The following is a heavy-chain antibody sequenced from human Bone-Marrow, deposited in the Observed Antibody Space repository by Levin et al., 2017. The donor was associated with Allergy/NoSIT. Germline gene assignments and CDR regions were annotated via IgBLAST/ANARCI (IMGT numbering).Heavy chain of an antibody. V-gene: IGHV3-21*01. CDR1: GFTFNKFG. Sequence: GGSLRLSCAASGFTFNKFGMNWVRQAPGKGLEWVSSISSSSSHVYYADSVKGRFTISRDNAKNSLYLQMNSLRVEDTAVYYCARDRTYGILRNYGMDVSGQGTTVTVSS. CDR3: ARDRTYGILRNYGMDV. CDR2: ISSSSSHV. D-gene: IGHD4-17*01. J-gene: IGHJ6*02.